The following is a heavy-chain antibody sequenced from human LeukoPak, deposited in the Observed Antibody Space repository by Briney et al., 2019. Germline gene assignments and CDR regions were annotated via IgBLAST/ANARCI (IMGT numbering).Heavy chain of an antibody. CDR3: ARHRPYYDSSGYPGRVGAFDI. D-gene: IGHD3-22*01. CDR1: GGSISSYY. J-gene: IGHJ3*02. Sequence: RASETLSLTCTVSGGSISSYYWSWIRQPPGKGLEWIGYIYYSGSTNYNPSLKSRVTISVDTSKNQFSLKLSSVTAADTAVYYCARHRPYYDSSGYPGRVGAFDIWGRGTMVTVSS. V-gene: IGHV4-59*08. CDR2: IYYSGST.